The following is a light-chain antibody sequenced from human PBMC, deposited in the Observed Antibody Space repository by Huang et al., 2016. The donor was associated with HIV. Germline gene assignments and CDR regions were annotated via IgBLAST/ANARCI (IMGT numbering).Light chain of an antibody. J-gene: IGKJ1*01. V-gene: IGKV4-1*01. CDR3: QQYYTYPLT. CDR1: QSVLHSSKNKNY. CDR2: WAS. Sequence: IVMTQFLEYLPVALGERATINCRSSQSVLHSSKNKNYVAWYQQKPGQSPKLLIYWASSRDSGVPDRVSGSGSGTDFTLTISSLQAADAAVYYCQQYYTYPLTFGQGTKLDIK.